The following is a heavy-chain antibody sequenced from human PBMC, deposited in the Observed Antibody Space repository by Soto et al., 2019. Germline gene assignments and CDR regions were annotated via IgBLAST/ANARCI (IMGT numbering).Heavy chain of an antibody. Sequence: PGESLKISCKGSGYSFTSYWIGWVRQMPGKGLKWMGIIYPGDSDTRYSPSFQGQVTISADKSISTAYLQWSSLKASDTAMYYCARHYCSSTSCYPVYYYYYGMDVWGQGTTVTVSS. CDR3: ARHYCSSTSCYPVYYYYYGMDV. D-gene: IGHD2-2*01. J-gene: IGHJ6*02. CDR1: GYSFTSYW. V-gene: IGHV5-51*01. CDR2: IYPGDSDT.